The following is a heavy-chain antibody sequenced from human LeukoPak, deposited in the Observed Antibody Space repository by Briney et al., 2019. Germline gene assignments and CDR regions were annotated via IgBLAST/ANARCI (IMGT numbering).Heavy chain of an antibody. Sequence: TGGSLRLSCAASGFTFNNYAMHWVRQAPGKGLEWVAVISYDGSKTYYADSVRGRFTISRDNSKNTLYLQMTSLRAEDTAVYYCARQSQAPFDYWGQGTLVTVSS. CDR2: ISYDGSKT. CDR1: GFTFNNYA. V-gene: IGHV3-30-3*01. CDR3: ARQSQAPFDY. J-gene: IGHJ4*02.